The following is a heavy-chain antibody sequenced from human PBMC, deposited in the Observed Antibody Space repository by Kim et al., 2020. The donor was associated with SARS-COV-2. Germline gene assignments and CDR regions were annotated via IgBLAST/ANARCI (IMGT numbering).Heavy chain of an antibody. Sequence: GGSLRLSCVXSGISFQKYGMHWVRQAPGKGLEWVALISHDGSNKFYADAVKGRFTLSRDNSKNTVYLQMNSLRAEDTAVYYCAKIHLGDLDTTNPYAHDYWGQGTLVTVSS. CDR3: AKIHLGDLDTTNPYAHDY. V-gene: IGHV3-30*18. J-gene: IGHJ4*02. D-gene: IGHD3-16*01. CDR2: ISHDGSNK. CDR1: GISFQKYG.